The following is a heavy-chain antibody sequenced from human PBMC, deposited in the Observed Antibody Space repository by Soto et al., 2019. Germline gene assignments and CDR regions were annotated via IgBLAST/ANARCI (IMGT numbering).Heavy chain of an antibody. CDR3: ARTLPLGYCSSTSCYAFDI. J-gene: IGHJ3*02. D-gene: IGHD2-2*01. CDR2: TRNKANSYTT. V-gene: IGHV3-72*01. CDR1: GFTFSDHY. Sequence: GGSLRLSCAASGFTFSDHYMDWVRQAPGKGLEWVGRTRNKANSYTTEYAASVKGRFTISRDDSKNSLYLQMNSLKTEDTAVYYCARTLPLGYCSSTSCYAFDIWGQGTMVTVSS.